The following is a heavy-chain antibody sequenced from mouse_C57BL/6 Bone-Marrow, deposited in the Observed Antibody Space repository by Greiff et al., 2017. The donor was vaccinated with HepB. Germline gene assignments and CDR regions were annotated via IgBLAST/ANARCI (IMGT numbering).Heavy chain of an antibody. V-gene: IGHV1-26*01. CDR1: GYTFTDYY. J-gene: IGHJ3*01. CDR2: INPNNGGT. Sequence: EVQLQQSGPELVKPGASVKISCKASGYTFTDYYMNWVKQSHGKSLEWIGDINPNNGGTSYNQKFMGKATLTVDKSSSTAYMELRSLTSEDSAVYYCASTGFAYWGQGTLVTVSA. D-gene: IGHD1-1*01. CDR3: ASTGFAY.